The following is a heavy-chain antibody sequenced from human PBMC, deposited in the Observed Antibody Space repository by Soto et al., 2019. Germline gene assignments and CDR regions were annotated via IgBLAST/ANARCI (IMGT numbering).Heavy chain of an antibody. V-gene: IGHV1-69*13. CDR3: ARGGGVHRDGYNFGY. CDR1: GGTFSSYA. CDR2: IIPIFGTA. J-gene: IGHJ4*02. Sequence: ASVKVSCKASGGTFSSYAISWVRQAPGQGLEWMGGIIPIFGTANYAQKFQGRVTITADESTSTAYMELRSLRSEDTAVYYCARGGGVHRDGYNFGYWGQGTLVTVSS. D-gene: IGHD5-12*01.